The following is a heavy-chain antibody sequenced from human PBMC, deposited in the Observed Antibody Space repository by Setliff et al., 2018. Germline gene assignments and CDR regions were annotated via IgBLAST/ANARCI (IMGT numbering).Heavy chain of an antibody. CDR2: INTNTGNP. J-gene: IGHJ6*03. V-gene: IGHV7-4-1*02. Sequence: ASVKVSCKASGYTFTSYGISWVRQVPGQGLEWMGWINTNTGNPTYAQGFTGRFVFSLDTSVSTAYLQINSLKADDTAVYYCARASRYGTIKYRGDYYMDVWGKGTTVTVSS. D-gene: IGHD5-12*01. CDR1: GYTFTSYG. CDR3: ARASRYGTIKYRGDYYMDV.